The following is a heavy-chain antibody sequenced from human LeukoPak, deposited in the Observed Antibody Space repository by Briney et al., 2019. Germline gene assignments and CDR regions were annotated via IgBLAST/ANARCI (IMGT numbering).Heavy chain of an antibody. CDR1: GGSISSHY. J-gene: IGHJ6*03. CDR3: ARDRGYCSSTSCYYYYYYMDV. D-gene: IGHD2-2*01. V-gene: IGHV4-34*01. CDR2: INHSEST. Sequence: SETLSLTCTVSGGSISSHYWSWIRQPPGKGLEWIGEINHSESTNYNPSLKSRVTISVDTSKNQFSLKLSSVTAADTAVYYCARDRGYCSSTSCYYYYYYMDVWGKGTTVTVSS.